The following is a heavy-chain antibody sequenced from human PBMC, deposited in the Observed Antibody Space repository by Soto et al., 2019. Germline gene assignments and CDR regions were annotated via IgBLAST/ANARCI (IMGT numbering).Heavy chain of an antibody. Sequence: QLQLQESGPGLVKPSETVALTCAVSGDSVTSNHLWGWIRQFPGKGLQWIGSIYYSGRTHYNPFLESRVTISVVTSKNQFSLKLTSVTSADTAVYYCARHVDFADYIRWFDPWGQGTLVTVSS. CDR2: IYYSGRT. J-gene: IGHJ5*02. CDR1: GDSVTSNHL. D-gene: IGHD4-17*01. V-gene: IGHV4-39*01. CDR3: ARHVDFADYIRWFDP.